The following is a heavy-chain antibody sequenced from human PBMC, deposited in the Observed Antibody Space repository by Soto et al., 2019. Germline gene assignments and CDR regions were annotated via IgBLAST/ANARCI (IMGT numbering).Heavy chain of an antibody. D-gene: IGHD6-13*01. CDR3: ARANSGGSSWYMYYFDP. CDR1: GYTFTSYA. V-gene: IGHV1-3*01. J-gene: IGHJ4*02. Sequence: ASVKVSCKASGYTFTSYAMHWVRQAPGQRLEWMGWINAGNGNTKYSQKFQGRVTITRDTSASTAYMELSSLRSEDTAVYYCARANSGGSSWYMYYFDPWGQGTLVTVYS. CDR2: INAGNGNT.